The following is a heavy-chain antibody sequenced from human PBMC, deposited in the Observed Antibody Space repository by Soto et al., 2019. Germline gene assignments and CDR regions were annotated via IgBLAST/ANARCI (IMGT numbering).Heavy chain of an antibody. D-gene: IGHD3-22*01. J-gene: IGHJ4*02. CDR3: AIHPDYYYDH. Sequence: EVQLVESGGGLVQPGGSLRLSCAASGFTVSSNYMSWVRQAPGKGLEWVSIGYSDGSTYYADSVKGRFTISRDNSKNTLYLQMNSLRVEDTALYYCAIHPDYYYDHWGQGTLVTFSS. CDR2: GYSDGST. V-gene: IGHV3-66*01. CDR1: GFTVSSNY.